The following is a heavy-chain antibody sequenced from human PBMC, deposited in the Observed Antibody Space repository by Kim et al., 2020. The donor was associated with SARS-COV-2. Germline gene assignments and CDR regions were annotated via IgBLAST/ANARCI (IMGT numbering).Heavy chain of an antibody. J-gene: IGHJ4*02. V-gene: IGHV4-59*01. D-gene: IGHD6-19*01. CDR2: IYYSGIT. CDR1: GGSISGYY. Sequence: SETLSLTCTVSGGSISGYYWSWIRQPPGKGLEWIGNIYYSGITNYNPSLKSRVTVSVDASKNQFSLKLSSVTAADTAVYYCARGAVAGTWGQGTLVTVSS. CDR3: ARGAVAGT.